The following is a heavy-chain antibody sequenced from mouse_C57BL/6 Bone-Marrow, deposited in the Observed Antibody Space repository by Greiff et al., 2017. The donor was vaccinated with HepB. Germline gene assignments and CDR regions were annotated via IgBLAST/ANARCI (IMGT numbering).Heavy chain of an antibody. J-gene: IGHJ3*01. D-gene: IGHD1-1*01. Sequence: VQLQQSGAELVRPGPSVKVSCKASGYAFTNYLIEWVKQRPGQGLEWIGVINPGSGGTNYNEKFKGKATLTADKSSSTAYMQLSSLTSEDSAVYFCARRGGYGSSSWFAYWGQGTLVTVSA. CDR1: GYAFTNYL. CDR3: ARRGGYGSSSWFAY. CDR2: INPGSGGT. V-gene: IGHV1-54*01.